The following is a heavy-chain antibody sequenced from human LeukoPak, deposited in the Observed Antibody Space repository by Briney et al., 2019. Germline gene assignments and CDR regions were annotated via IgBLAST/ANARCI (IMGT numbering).Heavy chain of an antibody. Sequence: GASVKVSCKASGYTFTSYYIHWVRQAPGQGLEWMGLINPSGGSTNYAQKFQGRVTMTRVTSTSTVYMELSSLRSEDTAVYYCARGPRITLIRGGQWYYYMDVWGKGTTVTISS. V-gene: IGHV1-46*01. J-gene: IGHJ6*03. D-gene: IGHD3-10*01. CDR2: INPSGGST. CDR3: ARGPRITLIRGGQWYYYMDV. CDR1: GYTFTSYY.